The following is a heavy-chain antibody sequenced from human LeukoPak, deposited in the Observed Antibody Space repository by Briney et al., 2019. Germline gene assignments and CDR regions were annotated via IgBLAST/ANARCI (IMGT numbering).Heavy chain of an antibody. D-gene: IGHD3-10*01. Sequence: GGSLRLSCAASGFTVSSNYMSWVRQAPGKGLEWCSVIYSGGSTYYADSVKGRFTISRDNSKNTLYPQMNSLRAEDTAVYYCAREVVRGVIDYWGQGTLVTVSS. CDR1: GFTVSSNY. CDR2: IYSGGST. CDR3: AREVVRGVIDY. V-gene: IGHV3-53*01. J-gene: IGHJ4*02.